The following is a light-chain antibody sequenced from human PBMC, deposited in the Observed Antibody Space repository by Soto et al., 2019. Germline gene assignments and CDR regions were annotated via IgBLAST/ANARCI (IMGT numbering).Light chain of an antibody. V-gene: IGKV3-11*01. Sequence: VLTESPDTLSLSRGERATLSCRASQRASSQYLSWYQQRPGQPPRLLIYGVFIRAAGIPARFSGSGFGTDFTLTISSLEPEDAAVYYCQQRSNWPPITLGQGTRLEIK. J-gene: IGKJ5*01. CDR1: QRASSQY. CDR2: GVF. CDR3: QQRSNWPPIT.